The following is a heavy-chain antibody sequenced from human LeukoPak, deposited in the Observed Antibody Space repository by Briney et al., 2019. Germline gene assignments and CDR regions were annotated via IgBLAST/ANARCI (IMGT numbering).Heavy chain of an antibody. CDR2: IIPIFGTA. CDR1: GGTFSSYA. V-gene: IGHV1-69*13. J-gene: IGHJ4*02. D-gene: IGHD1-26*01. CDR3: TRDLTDSGSYPDLGY. Sequence: SVKVSCRASGGTFSSYAISWVRQAPGQGLEWMGGIIPIFGTANYAQKFQGRVTITADESTSTAYMELSSLRSEDTAVYYCTRDLTDSGSYPDLGYWGQGTLVTVSS.